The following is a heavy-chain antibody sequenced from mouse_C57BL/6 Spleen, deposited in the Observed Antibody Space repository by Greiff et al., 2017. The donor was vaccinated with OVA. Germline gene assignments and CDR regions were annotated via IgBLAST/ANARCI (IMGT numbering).Heavy chain of an antibody. J-gene: IGHJ2*01. CDR2: IYPGSGNT. V-gene: IGHV1-66*01. D-gene: IGHD2-1*01. CDR1: GYSFTSYY. Sequence: QLHHSVPELVNPCSSVKISCKASGYSFTSYYIHWVKQRPGQGLEWIGWIYPGSGNTKYNEKFKGKATLTADTSSSTAYMQLSSLTSEDSAVYYCARGDYGNLDYWGQGTTLTVSS. CDR3: ARGDYGNLDY.